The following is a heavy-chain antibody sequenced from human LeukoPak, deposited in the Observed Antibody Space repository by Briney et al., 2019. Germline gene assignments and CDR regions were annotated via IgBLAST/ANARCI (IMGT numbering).Heavy chain of an antibody. CDR3: ARRGSSWPQSPYYFDY. CDR2: IYYSGST. CDR1: GGSISSYY. J-gene: IGHJ4*02. Sequence: PSETLSLTCTVSGGSISSYYWGWIRQPPGKGLEWIGYIYYSGSTNYNPSLKSRVTISVDTSKNQFSLKLSSVTAADTAVYYCARRGSSWPQSPYYFDYWGQGTLVTVSS. V-gene: IGHV4-59*08. D-gene: IGHD6-13*01.